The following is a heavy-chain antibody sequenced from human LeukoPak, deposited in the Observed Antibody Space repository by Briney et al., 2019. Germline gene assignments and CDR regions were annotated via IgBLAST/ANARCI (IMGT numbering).Heavy chain of an antibody. V-gene: IGHV1-2*02. Sequence: ASVKVSCKASGYTFTGQYLYWARQTPGQGLEWMGWINPKTGDTDSAQNFQGRVTMTRDTSITTVYMELSSLTSDDTAVYYCARGYYGMDVWGQGTTVAVSS. CDR2: INPKTGDT. J-gene: IGHJ6*02. CDR1: GYTFTGQY. CDR3: ARGYYGMDV.